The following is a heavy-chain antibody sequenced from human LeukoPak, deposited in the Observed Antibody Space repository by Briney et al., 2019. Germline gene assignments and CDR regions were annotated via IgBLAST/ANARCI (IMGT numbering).Heavy chain of an antibody. CDR1: GYSFTGYY. D-gene: IGHD3-10*01. V-gene: IGHV1-2*02. J-gene: IGHJ3*02. CDR3: ARGRLRGPNTFDI. Sequence: ASVKVSCKASGYSFTGYYMHWVRQAPGQGLEWMVWINPNSGGTNYAQKFQGRVTMTRDTSISTAYMELSRLRSDDTAVYYCARGRLRGPNTFDIWGQGTMVTVSS. CDR2: INPNSGGT.